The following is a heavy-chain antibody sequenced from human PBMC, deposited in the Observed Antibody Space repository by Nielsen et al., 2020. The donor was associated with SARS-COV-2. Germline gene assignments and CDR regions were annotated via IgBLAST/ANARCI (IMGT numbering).Heavy chain of an antibody. CDR2: IYSGGST. CDR1: GFTVSSNY. Sequence: GESLKISCAASGFTVSSNYMSWVRQAPGKGLEWVSVIYSGGSTYYADSVKGRFTISRDNSKNTLYLQMNSLRAEDTAVYYCASHGTFDHWGQGTLVTVSS. J-gene: IGHJ4*02. CDR3: ASHGTFDH. D-gene: IGHD1-1*01. V-gene: IGHV3-53*01.